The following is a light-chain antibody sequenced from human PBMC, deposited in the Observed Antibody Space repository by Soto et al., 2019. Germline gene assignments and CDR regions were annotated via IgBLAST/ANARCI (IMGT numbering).Light chain of an antibody. J-gene: IGLJ1*01. CDR2: RSD. CDR3: AAWDEALNGHV. CDR1: SSNIGSST. Sequence: SVLTLPPSASGTHGQRVTISCSGRSSNIGSSTVHWFQQLPGTAPKLLIHRSDQRPSGVPDRFSGSKSGTSASLAISGLQSEDEADYYCAAWDEALNGHVFGTGTKVTVL. V-gene: IGLV1-44*01.